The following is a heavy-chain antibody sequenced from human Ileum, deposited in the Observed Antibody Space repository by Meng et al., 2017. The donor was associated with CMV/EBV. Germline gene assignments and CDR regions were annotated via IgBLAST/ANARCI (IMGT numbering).Heavy chain of an antibody. CDR3: TRKVGESYYFAY. V-gene: IGHV3-23*01. Sequence: CSASGFTFSYFAMIWVPQAPGKGLEWVSGISVHGDSTFYADSVEGRFTISRDNSEKALYLKMNSLKAEDTAVYYCTRKVGESYYFAYWGQGTLVTVSS. CDR2: ISVHGDST. J-gene: IGHJ4*02. D-gene: IGHD1-26*01. CDR1: GFTFSYFA.